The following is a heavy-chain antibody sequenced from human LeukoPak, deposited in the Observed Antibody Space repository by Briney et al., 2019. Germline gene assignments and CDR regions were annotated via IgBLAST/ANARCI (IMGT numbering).Heavy chain of an antibody. V-gene: IGHV3-9*01. Sequence: GGSLRLSCAASGFTFDDFAMHWVRQAPGKGLEWVSSISCNSGTIGYADSVKGRFTIYRDNAKNSLYLQMSSLRAEDTALYYCVKEFGYCSRTSCYHXFDYWGQGTLVSVSS. CDR3: VKEFGYCSRTSCYHXFDY. J-gene: IGHJ4*02. CDR2: ISCNSGTI. CDR1: GFTFDDFA. D-gene: IGHD2-2*03.